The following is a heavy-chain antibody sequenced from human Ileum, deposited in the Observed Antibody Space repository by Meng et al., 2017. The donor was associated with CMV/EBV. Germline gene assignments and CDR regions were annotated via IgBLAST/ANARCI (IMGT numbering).Heavy chain of an antibody. CDR3: AKAEGQWLAYFDY. Sequence: GGSLRLSCAGVGFNFRKYAMYWVRQAPGKGLEWVAVIWYDGSNKYYAESVKGRFTISRDNSKNTLYLQMNSLRAEDTAVYYCAKAEGQWLAYFDYWGQGTLVTVSS. V-gene: IGHV3-30*02. CDR1: GFNFRKYA. J-gene: IGHJ4*02. CDR2: IWYDGSNK. D-gene: IGHD6-19*01.